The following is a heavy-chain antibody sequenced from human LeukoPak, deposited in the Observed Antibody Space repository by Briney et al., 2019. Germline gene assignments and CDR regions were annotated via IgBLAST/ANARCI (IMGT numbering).Heavy chain of an antibody. V-gene: IGHV3-21*01. CDR3: ARDPPHHLTMVERDS. CDR2: ISSSSSYI. CDR1: GFTFSSYS. Sequence: GGSLRLSCAASGFTFSSYSMNWVRQAPGKGLEWVSSISSSSSYIYYADSVKGRFTISRDNAKNSVYLQMNSLRAEDTAVYYCARDPPHHLTMVERDSWGQGTLVTVSS. D-gene: IGHD3-10*01. J-gene: IGHJ4*02.